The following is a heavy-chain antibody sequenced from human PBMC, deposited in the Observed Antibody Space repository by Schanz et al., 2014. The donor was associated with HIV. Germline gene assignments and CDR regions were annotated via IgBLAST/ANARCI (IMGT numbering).Heavy chain of an antibody. CDR3: TRSRYELHWLDL. D-gene: IGHD5-12*01. CDR2: VKPNSGET. J-gene: IGHJ5*02. Sequence: QAQLVQSGAEVKKPGASVKISCKASGYGYIFTTYYIHWVRQAPGQGLEWMGWVKPNSGETRFARKFQGRVTMTRDTPINTAYMEFSRLRSDDTAVYYCTRSRYELHWLDLWGQGTLVTVSS. CDR1: GYGYIFTTYY. V-gene: IGHV1-2*02.